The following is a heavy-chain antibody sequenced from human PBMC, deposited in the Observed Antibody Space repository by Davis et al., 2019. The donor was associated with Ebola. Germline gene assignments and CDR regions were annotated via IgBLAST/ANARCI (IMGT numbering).Heavy chain of an antibody. J-gene: IGHJ4*02. V-gene: IGHV1-18*01. Sequence: AASVKVSCKASGYIFTEYAMNWVRQAPGQGLEWMGWINPHNGNTNYAQNVQGRVTMTTDTSTSTAYMEVGSLRSDDTAVYYCARAQFPTTSDHWGQGTLVTVSS. CDR3: ARAQFPTTSDH. CDR1: GYIFTEYA. CDR2: INPHNGNT. D-gene: IGHD1-1*01.